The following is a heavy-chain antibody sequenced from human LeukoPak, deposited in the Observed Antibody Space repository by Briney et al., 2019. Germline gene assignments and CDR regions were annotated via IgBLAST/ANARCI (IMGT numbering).Heavy chain of an antibody. CDR2: IYSGGST. D-gene: IGHD3-9*01. CDR3: ARDGLNDILANDAFDI. J-gene: IGHJ3*02. CDR1: GFTVSSNY. Sequence: PGGSLRLSCAASGFTVSSNYMSWVRQAPGKWLEWVSVIYSGGSTYYADSVKGRFTISRDNSKNTLYLQMNSLRAEDTAVYYCARDGLNDILANDAFDIWGQGTMVTVSS. V-gene: IGHV3-66*01.